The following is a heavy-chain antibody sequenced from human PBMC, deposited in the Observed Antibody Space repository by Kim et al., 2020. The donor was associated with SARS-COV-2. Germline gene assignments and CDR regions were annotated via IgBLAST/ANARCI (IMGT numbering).Heavy chain of an antibody. D-gene: IGHD3-10*01. Sequence: SETLSLTCNVSGGSISSSHYYWGWVRQPPGKGLEWVGSIYYSGRTYYNPSLKNRVTISVDTSKNQFSLKLTSVTAADTALYFCARHRSYYYGHFDSGGQGTLVTVSS. V-gene: IGHV4-39*01. CDR1: GGSISSSHYY. CDR2: IYYSGRT. J-gene: IGHJ4*02. CDR3: ARHRSYYYGHFDS.